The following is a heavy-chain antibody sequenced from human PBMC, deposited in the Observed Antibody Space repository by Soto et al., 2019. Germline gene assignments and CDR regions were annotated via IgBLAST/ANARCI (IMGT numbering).Heavy chain of an antibody. CDR1: GFTFSSYS. CDR2: ISSSSSTI. V-gene: IGHV3-48*02. Sequence: EVQLVESGGGLVQPGGSLRLSCAASGFTFSSYSMNWVRQAPGKGLEWVSYISSSSSTIYYADSVKGRFTISRDSAKNSLYLQMNSLRDEDTAVYYCARDSYYDSSGYYLGVYFDYWGQGTLVTVSS. CDR3: ARDSYYDSSGYYLGVYFDY. J-gene: IGHJ4*02. D-gene: IGHD3-22*01.